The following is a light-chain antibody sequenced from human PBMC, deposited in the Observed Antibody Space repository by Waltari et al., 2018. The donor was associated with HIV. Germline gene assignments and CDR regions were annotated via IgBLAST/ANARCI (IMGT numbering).Light chain of an antibody. Sequence: DIVLTQSPDSLAVSLGERATMNCKSSRKILFSSTNKNYLSWYQQRPGQPPRLLIYWASTRESGVPERLTGSWSGTNFTLTISRLPADDVAVYFCQQYYSTPRTFGQGTKV. CDR2: WAS. CDR3: QQYYSTPRT. CDR1: RKILFSSTNKNY. J-gene: IGKJ1*01. V-gene: IGKV4-1*01.